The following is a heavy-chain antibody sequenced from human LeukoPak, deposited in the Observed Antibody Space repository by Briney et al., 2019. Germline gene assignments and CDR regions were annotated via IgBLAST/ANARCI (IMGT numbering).Heavy chain of an antibody. CDR1: GFTVSSNY. Sequence: KTGGSLRLSCAASGFTVSSNYMSWVRQAPGKGLEWVGRIKSKTDGGTTDYAAPVKGRFTISRDDSKNVLHLQMNSLQTDDTAVYYCTRGYWFDPWGQGTLVTVSS. CDR3: TRGYWFDP. D-gene: IGHD3-22*01. J-gene: IGHJ5*02. V-gene: IGHV3-15*01. CDR2: IKSKTDGGTT.